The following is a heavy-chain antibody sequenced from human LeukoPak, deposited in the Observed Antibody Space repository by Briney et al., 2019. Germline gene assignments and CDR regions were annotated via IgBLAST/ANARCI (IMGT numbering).Heavy chain of an antibody. D-gene: IGHD2-15*01. CDR2: ISYSGNT. V-gene: IGHV4-59*12. J-gene: IGHJ4*02. CDR1: GGSISSYY. Sequence: SETLSLTCTVSGGSISSYYWNWIRQLPGKGLEWIGYISYSGNTNYNPSLRSRVTMSVDTSKNQFSLKLSSVTAADTAAYYCTLDVRRGWTDYWGQGTLVTVSS. CDR3: TLDVRRGWTDY.